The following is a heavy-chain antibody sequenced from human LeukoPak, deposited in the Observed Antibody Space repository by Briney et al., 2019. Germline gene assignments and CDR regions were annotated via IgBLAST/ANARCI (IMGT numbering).Heavy chain of an antibody. V-gene: IGHV3-66*01. CDR2: IYSGGTT. CDR3: ARDRGGSRSDC. Sequence: GGSLRLSCAASGFTFSSYAMSWVRQAPGKGLEWVSVIYSGGTTYYADSVKGRFTISRDNSKNTLYLQMNSLRAEDTAVYYCARDRGGSRSDCWGQGTLVTVSS. D-gene: IGHD6-13*01. CDR1: GFTFSSYA. J-gene: IGHJ4*02.